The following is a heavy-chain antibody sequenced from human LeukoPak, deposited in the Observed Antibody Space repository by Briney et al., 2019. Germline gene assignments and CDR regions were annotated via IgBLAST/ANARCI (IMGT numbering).Heavy chain of an antibody. CDR1: GGSISSGGYY. D-gene: IGHD1-26*01. CDR3: AKWESGPAYDAFDI. Sequence: PSETLSLTCTVSGGSISSGGYYWSWIRQHPGKGLEWIGYIYYSGSTYYNPSLKSRVTISVDTSKNQFSLKLSSVTAADTAVYYCAKWESGPAYDAFDIWGQGTMVTVSS. V-gene: IGHV4-31*03. J-gene: IGHJ3*02. CDR2: IYYSGST.